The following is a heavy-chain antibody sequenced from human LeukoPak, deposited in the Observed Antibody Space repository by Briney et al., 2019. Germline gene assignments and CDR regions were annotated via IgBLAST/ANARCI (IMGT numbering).Heavy chain of an antibody. Sequence: GASVKVSXKASGYTFTSYGISWVRQAPGQGLEWMGWISAYNGNTNYAQKLQGRVTMTTDTSTSTAYMELRSLRSDDTAVYYGARVPFYYYYMDVWGKGTTVTVSS. CDR2: ISAYNGNT. J-gene: IGHJ6*03. V-gene: IGHV1-18*01. CDR1: GYTFTSYG. CDR3: ARVPFYYYYMDV.